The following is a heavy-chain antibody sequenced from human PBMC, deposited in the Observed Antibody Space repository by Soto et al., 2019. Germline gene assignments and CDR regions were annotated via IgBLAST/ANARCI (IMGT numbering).Heavy chain of an antibody. CDR3: XXXXXXXXDY. CDR2: IWSDGGNK. Sequence: QVQLVESGGGVVQPGRSLRLSCAASGFTFSSYGMHWVRQAPGKGLEWVAVIWSDGGNKYYADSVKGRFTISRDNSKXXXXXXXXXXXXXXXXXXXXXXXXXXXXDYWGQGTLVTVSS. J-gene: IGHJ4*02. V-gene: IGHV3-33*01. CDR1: GFTFSSYG.